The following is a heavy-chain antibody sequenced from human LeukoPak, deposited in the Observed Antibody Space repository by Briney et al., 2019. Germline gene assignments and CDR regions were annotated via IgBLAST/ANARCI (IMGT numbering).Heavy chain of an antibody. Sequence: ASVKVSCKPSGYPFTNFYIHWVRQAPGQGLEWMGWVNPKSGDTKYAQKLQGRVTLTTDTSTSTAYMELRSLRSDDTAVYYCASAYCGSTSCYTYYYYYAMDVWGQGTTVTVSS. V-gene: IGHV1-18*01. CDR2: VNPKSGDT. D-gene: IGHD2-2*02. CDR3: ASAYCGSTSCYTYYYYYAMDV. CDR1: GYPFTNFY. J-gene: IGHJ6*02.